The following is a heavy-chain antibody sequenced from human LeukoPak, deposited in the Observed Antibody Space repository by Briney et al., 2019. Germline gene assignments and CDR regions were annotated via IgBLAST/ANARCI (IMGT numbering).Heavy chain of an antibody. CDR2: IYYSGIT. CDR1: NGSINSYY. V-gene: IGHV4-59*08. J-gene: IGHJ5*02. D-gene: IGHD3-16*02. Sequence: PSETLSLTCTVSNGSINSYYWSWIRQPPGKGLEWIGFIYYSGITDYTSSLKSRVTFSLDTANNQISLQLNSVTAADTAVYYCARGPRYEYVWGSYRPINWFDPWGQGTLVTVSS. CDR3: ARGPRYEYVWGSYRPINWFDP.